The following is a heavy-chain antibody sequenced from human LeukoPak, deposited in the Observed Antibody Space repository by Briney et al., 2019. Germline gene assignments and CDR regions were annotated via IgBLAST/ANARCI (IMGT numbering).Heavy chain of an antibody. CDR3: ARDSPPNYSDSSGYYSDALDI. D-gene: IGHD3-22*01. CDR2: ISAYNGNT. CDR1: GYTFTSYG. Sequence: GVSVKVSCKASGYTFTSYGISWVRQAPGQGLEWMGWISAYNGNTKYAQMVQDRVTMTTDTSTSTAYMELRSLRSDDTAVYYCARDSPPNYSDSSGYYSDALDIWGQGTMVTVSS. J-gene: IGHJ3*02. V-gene: IGHV1-18*01.